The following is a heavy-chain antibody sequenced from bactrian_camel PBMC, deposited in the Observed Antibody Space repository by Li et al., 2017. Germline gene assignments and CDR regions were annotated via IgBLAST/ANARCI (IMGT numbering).Heavy chain of an antibody. Sequence: HVQLVESGGGSVQAGGSLRLSCTMSGYNRHCMGWFRQTPGKEREGIAAFTSDGTPSHRPSVKGRFTISKDNAKNTLYLQMNSLKPEDTAMYYCAADNRHWFQPACRVSKASRYWGQGTQVTVS. CDR3: AADNRHWFQPACRVSKASRY. D-gene: IGHD7*01. V-gene: IGHV3S53*01. CDR1: GYNRHC. CDR2: FTSDGTP. J-gene: IGHJ4*01.